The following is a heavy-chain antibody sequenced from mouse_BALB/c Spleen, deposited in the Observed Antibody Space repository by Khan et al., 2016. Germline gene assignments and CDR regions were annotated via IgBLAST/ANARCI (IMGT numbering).Heavy chain of an antibody. CDR1: GFDFSRYW. V-gene: IGHV4-1*02. Sequence: EVKLLESGGGLVQPGGSLKLSCAASGFDFSRYWMSWVRQAPGKGLEWIGEINPDSSTINYTPSLKDKFIISRDNARNTLYLQLSKVRSEDTALXSCVRRPFGTYGSWFAYWGQGTLVTVSA. CDR2: INPDSSTI. CDR3: VRRPFGTYGSWFAY. J-gene: IGHJ3*01. D-gene: IGHD1-1*02.